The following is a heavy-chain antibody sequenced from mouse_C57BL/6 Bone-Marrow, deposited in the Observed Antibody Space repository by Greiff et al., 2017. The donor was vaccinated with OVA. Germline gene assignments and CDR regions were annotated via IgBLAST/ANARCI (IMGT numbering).Heavy chain of an antibody. CDR2: IYPGNSDT. V-gene: IGHV1-5*01. D-gene: IGHD1-1*01. J-gene: IGHJ2*01. Sequence: EVQLQQSGTVLARPGASVKMSCKTSGYTFTSYWMHWVKQRPGQGLEWIGAIYPGNSDTSYNQKFKGKAKLTAVTSARTAYMELSSLTNEDSAVYYCTRNYGSSPLDYWGQGTTLTVSS. CDR3: TRNYGSSPLDY. CDR1: GYTFTSYW.